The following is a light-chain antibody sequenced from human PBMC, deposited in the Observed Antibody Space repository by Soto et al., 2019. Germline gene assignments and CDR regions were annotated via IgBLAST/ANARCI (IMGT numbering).Light chain of an antibody. CDR3: QQFDSSLYT. Sequence: EIVLTQSPGTLSLSPGERATLSCRASQSVSSSYLAWYQQKPGQAPSLLIYGASSRATGIPDRFSGSGSGTDFTLTISRLEPEDFAVYYCQQFDSSLYTFGQGTKLEIK. J-gene: IGKJ2*01. CDR1: QSVSSSY. V-gene: IGKV3-20*01. CDR2: GAS.